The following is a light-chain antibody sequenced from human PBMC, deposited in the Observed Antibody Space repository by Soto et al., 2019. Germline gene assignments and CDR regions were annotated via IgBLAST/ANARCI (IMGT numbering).Light chain of an antibody. V-gene: IGKV3-11*01. J-gene: IGKJ1*01. Sequence: PVERATLSCRASQSLSSSLAWYQQKPGQAPRVLIYDTSSRATGIPARFSGSGSGTDFTLTISSLEPEDSAVYYCHQRSNWWTFGQGTKVDI. CDR1: QSLSSS. CDR3: HQRSNWWT. CDR2: DTS.